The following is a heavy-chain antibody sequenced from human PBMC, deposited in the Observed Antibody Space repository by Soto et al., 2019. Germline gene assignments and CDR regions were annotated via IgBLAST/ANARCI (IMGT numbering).Heavy chain of an antibody. Sequence: ASVKVSCQASGYSFTHYDVIWVRQAAGRGLEWMGWMNPKNGNTGFAQEFQGRLTMTRNISINTAYMELSSLRSADTAKYFCARVIVPVARDAFDVWGHGTLVTVSS. V-gene: IGHV1-8*01. J-gene: IGHJ3*01. D-gene: IGHD2-8*02. CDR3: ARVIVPVARDAFDV. CDR2: MNPKNGNT. CDR1: GYSFTHYD.